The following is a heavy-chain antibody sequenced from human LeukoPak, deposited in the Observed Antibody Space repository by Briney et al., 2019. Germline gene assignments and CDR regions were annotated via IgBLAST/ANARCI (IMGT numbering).Heavy chain of an antibody. CDR3: TTDVDWGYYGMDV. V-gene: IGHV3-15*01. CDR2: IKSKTDGGTT. D-gene: IGHD3-16*01. J-gene: IGHJ6*02. Sequence: GGSLRLSCAASGFTFSSYAMSWVRQAPGKGLEWVGRIKSKTDGGTTDYAAPVKGRFTISRDDSKNTLYLQMNSLKTEDTAVYYCTTDVDWGYYGMDVWGQGTTVTVSS. CDR1: GFTFSSYA.